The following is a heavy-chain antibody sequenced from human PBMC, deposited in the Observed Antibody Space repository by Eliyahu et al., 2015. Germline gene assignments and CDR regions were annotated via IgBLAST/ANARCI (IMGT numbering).Heavy chain of an antibody. J-gene: IGHJ4*02. CDR1: GFPFSSYW. Sequence: EVQLVESGGXLVQPGGSLXLSCAASGFPFSSYWMHWVRQAPGKGLMWVSRINNDGSSIVYADSVKGRFTISRDNAKTTLFLEMNSLRDEDTAVYYCARDGPGTVPFDYWGQGTLVTVSS. CDR2: INNDGSSI. D-gene: IGHD4-17*01. CDR3: ARDGPGTVPFDY. V-gene: IGHV3-74*01.